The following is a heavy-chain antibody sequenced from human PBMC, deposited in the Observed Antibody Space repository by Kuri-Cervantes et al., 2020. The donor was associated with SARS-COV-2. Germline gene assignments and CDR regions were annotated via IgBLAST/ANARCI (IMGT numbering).Heavy chain of an antibody. CDR1: GGSFSGYY. CDR2: INHSGST. J-gene: IGHJ6*03. CDR3: ARDDSSSSPFDYYYYYMDV. D-gene: IGHD6-6*01. V-gene: IGHV4-34*01. Sequence: SQTLSLTCAVYGGSFSGYYWSWIRQPPGKGLEWIGEINHSGSTNYNPSLKSRVTISVDTSKDQFSLKLSSVTAADTAVYYCARDDSSSSPFDYYYYYMDVWGKGTTVTVSS.